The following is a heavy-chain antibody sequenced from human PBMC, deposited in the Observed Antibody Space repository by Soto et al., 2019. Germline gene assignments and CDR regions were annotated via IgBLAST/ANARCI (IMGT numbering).Heavy chain of an antibody. D-gene: IGHD3-9*01. Sequence: SETLSLTCTVSGGSISSYYWSWIRQPPGRGLEWIGYIYYSGSTNYNPSLKSRVTISVDTSKNQFSLKLSSVTAADTAVYYCARERYGGNYYYYYMDVWGKGTTVTVSS. CDR1: GGSISSYY. CDR3: ARERYGGNYYYYYMDV. J-gene: IGHJ6*03. V-gene: IGHV4-59*01. CDR2: IYYSGST.